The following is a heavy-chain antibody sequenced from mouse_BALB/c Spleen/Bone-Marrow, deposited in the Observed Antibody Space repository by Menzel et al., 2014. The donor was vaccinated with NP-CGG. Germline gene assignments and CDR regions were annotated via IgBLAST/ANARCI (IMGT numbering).Heavy chain of an antibody. CDR1: GYTFXDYA. Sequence: QVQLKESGPELVRPGVSVKISCKGSGYTFXDYAMHWVKQSRAKSLEWIGVISTYSGNTNYNQKFKGKATMTVDKSSSTAYMELARLTSEDSAIYYCARGIYYDSTWFAYWGQGTLVTVSA. CDR3: ARGIYYDSTWFAY. V-gene: IGHV1-67*01. D-gene: IGHD2-4*01. J-gene: IGHJ3*01. CDR2: ISTYSGNT.